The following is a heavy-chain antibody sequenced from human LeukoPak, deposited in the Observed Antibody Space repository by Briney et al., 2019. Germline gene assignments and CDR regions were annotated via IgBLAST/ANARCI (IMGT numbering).Heavy chain of an antibody. D-gene: IGHD3-3*01. Sequence: SETLSLTCAVYGGSFSGYYWSWIRQPPGKGLECIGSIYYSGSTYYNPSLKSRVTISVDTSKNQFSLKLSSVTAADTAVYYCAGDFWSGYYFRDWGQGTLVTVSS. CDR2: IYYSGST. CDR3: AGDFWSGYYFRD. CDR1: GGSFSGYY. J-gene: IGHJ4*02. V-gene: IGHV4-34*01.